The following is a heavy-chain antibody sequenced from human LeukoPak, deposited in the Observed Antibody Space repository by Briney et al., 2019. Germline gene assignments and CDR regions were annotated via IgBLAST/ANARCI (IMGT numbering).Heavy chain of an antibody. CDR2: IFPSGGEI. J-gene: IGHJ3*02. Sequence: GGSLRLSCAASGFTFSTFAMIWVRQPPGKGLEWVSSIFPSGGEIHYADSVRGRFTISRDNSKNTLYLQMNSLRAEDTAVYYCVFLNTGWYSDGFDMWGQGTMVTVSS. D-gene: IGHD6-19*01. CDR3: VFLNTGWYSDGFDM. CDR1: GFTFSTFA. V-gene: IGHV3-23*01.